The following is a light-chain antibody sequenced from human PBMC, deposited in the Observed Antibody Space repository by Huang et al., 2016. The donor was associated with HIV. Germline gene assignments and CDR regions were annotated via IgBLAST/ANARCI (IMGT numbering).Light chain of an antibody. J-gene: IGKJ1*01. CDR3: QQYNDWPRS. CDR2: AAS. CDR1: QNINPN. V-gene: IGKV3-15*01. Sequence: EIVMTQSPGTLSVAPGERATLSCRASQNINPNLAWFQQKPGQAPRLLIYAASTRTADFPARFSGSGSRTEFTLTISSLQSEDIAVYYCQQYNDWPRSFGQGTKVEIK.